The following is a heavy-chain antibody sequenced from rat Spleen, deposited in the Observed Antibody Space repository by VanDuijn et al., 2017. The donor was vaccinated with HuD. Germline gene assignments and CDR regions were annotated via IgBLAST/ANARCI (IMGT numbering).Heavy chain of an antibody. J-gene: IGHJ4*01. Sequence: EVQLVETGGGLVQPGRSLKLSCVASGFTFSSYWMYWVRQAPGKGLEWISSINTDGGRTYYPDSVKGRFTISRDNAKSTLYLQMNSLRSEDTASYYCARHLDVLTTVATWRYVMDAWGQGASVTVSS. V-gene: IGHV5-58*01. CDR3: ARHLDVLTTVATWRYVMDA. CDR1: GFTFSSYW. D-gene: IGHD1-3*01. CDR2: INTDGGRT.